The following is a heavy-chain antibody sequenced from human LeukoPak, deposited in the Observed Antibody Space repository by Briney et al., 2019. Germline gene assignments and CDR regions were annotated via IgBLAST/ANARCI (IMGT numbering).Heavy chain of an antibody. V-gene: IGHV3-30*02. CDR1: GFTFSSYG. J-gene: IGHJ4*02. CDR3: AKDRSMMTFGEIIISD. Sequence: GGSLRLSCAASGFTFSSYGMHWVRQAPGKGLEWVASIRYDGSHKDYVDSVKGRFTVSRDNFKNTLDLQMQSLRVEDTAVYYCAKDRSMMTFGEIIISDWGQGTLASVSS. CDR2: IRYDGSHK. D-gene: IGHD3-16*01.